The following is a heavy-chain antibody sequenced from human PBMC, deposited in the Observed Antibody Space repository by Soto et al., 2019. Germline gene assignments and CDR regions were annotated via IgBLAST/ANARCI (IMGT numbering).Heavy chain of an antibody. CDR3: ARKQGSGWYY. Sequence: SQTLSLTCAVYGGSFSGYYWSWIRQPPGKGLEWIGEINHSGSTNYNPSLKSRVTISVDTSKNQFSLKLSSVTAADTAVYYCARKQGSGWYYWGQGTLVTVSS. D-gene: IGHD6-19*01. V-gene: IGHV4-34*01. CDR2: INHSGST. J-gene: IGHJ4*02. CDR1: GGSFSGYY.